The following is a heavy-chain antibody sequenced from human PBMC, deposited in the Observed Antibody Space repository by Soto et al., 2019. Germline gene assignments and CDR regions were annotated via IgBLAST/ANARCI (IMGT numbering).Heavy chain of an antibody. D-gene: IGHD6-13*01. Sequence: GESLKISCKGSGYSFTSYWIGWVRQMPGKGLEWMGIIYPGDSDTRYSPSFQGQVTISADKSISTAYLQWSSRKASDTAMYYCARQQQLKPNYYYYYGMDVWGQGTTVTVSS. CDR2: IYPGDSDT. CDR3: ARQQQLKPNYYYYYGMDV. V-gene: IGHV5-51*01. CDR1: GYSFTSYW. J-gene: IGHJ6*02.